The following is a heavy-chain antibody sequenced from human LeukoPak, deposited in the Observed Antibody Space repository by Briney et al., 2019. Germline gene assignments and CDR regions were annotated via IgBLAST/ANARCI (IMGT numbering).Heavy chain of an antibody. J-gene: IGHJ6*02. CDR1: GFTFTSSA. Sequence: SVKVSCKASGFTFTSSAVQWVRQARGQRLEWIGWIVVGSGNTNYAQKFQERVTITRDMSTSTAYMELSSLRSEDTAVYYCAATVDTGIYYYYGMDVWGQGTTVTVSS. CDR3: AATVDTGIYYYYGMDV. CDR2: IVVGSGNT. D-gene: IGHD5-18*01. V-gene: IGHV1-58*01.